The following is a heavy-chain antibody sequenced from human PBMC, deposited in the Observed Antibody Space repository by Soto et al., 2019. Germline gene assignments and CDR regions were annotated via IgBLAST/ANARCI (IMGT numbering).Heavy chain of an antibody. CDR2: INHSGST. CDR3: ARAGARVLRYFDWLNGDSGWFDP. D-gene: IGHD3-9*01. J-gene: IGHJ5*02. Sequence: QVQLQQWGAGLLKPSETLSLTCAVYGGSFSGYYWSWIRQPPGKGLEWIGEINHSGSTNYNPSLKSGGTISVDTSKNQFSLKLSSVTAADTAVYYCARAGARVLRYFDWLNGDSGWFDPWGQGTLVTVSS. V-gene: IGHV4-34*01. CDR1: GGSFSGYY.